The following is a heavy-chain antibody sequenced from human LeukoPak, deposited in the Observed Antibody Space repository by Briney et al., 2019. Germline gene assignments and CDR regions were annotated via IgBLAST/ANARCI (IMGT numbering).Heavy chain of an antibody. CDR1: GGSFSGYY. J-gene: IGHJ6*03. CDR3: ARGRIAAAGSHYYYYMDV. CDR2: INHSGST. D-gene: IGHD6-13*01. Sequence: SETLSLTCAVYGGSFSGYYWSWLRQPPGKGLEWIGEINHSGSTNYNPSLKSRVTISVDTSKNQFSLKLSSVTAADTAVYYCARGRIAAAGSHYYYYMDVWGKGTTVTVSS. V-gene: IGHV4-34*01.